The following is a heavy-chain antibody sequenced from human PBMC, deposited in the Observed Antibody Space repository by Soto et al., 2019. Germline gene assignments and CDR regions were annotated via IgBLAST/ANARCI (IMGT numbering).Heavy chain of an antibody. J-gene: IGHJ4*02. Sequence: GGSLRLSCAASGFTFSFYWMSWVRQAPGKGLEWVANIKQDGSEKYYVDSVKGRFTISRDNANNSVYLQMDSLRAEDTALYYCTRAAWFPYLSFYWGQGALVTVSS. CDR2: IKQDGSEK. D-gene: IGHD3-10*01. V-gene: IGHV3-7*01. CDR3: TRAAWFPYLSFY. CDR1: GFTFSFYW.